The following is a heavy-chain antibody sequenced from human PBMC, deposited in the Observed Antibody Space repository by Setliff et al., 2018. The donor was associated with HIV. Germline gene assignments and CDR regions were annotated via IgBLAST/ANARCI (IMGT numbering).Heavy chain of an antibody. CDR1: GGSISSGSYY. J-gene: IGHJ3*02. CDR2: IYTSGST. Sequence: SETLSLTCTVSGGSISSGSYYWSWIRQPAGKGLEWVGRIYTSGSTNYNPSLKSRVTISVDTSKNQFSLKLSSVTAADTAVYYCARGWDTGIVGDNAFDIWGQGTMVTVSS. D-gene: IGHD1-26*01. CDR3: ARGWDTGIVGDNAFDI. V-gene: IGHV4-61*02.